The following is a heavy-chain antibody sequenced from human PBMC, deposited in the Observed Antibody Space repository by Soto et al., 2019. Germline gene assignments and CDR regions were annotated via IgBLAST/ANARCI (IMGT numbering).Heavy chain of an antibody. CDR1: GGSISSSSYY. D-gene: IGHD3-22*01. CDR3: AGHPIGSSCCDSNY. J-gene: IGHJ4*02. CDR2: IYYSGST. Sequence: QLQLQESGPGLVKPSETLSLTCTVSGGSISSSSYYWGWIRQPPGKGLEWIGSIYYSGSTFYNPSLKSRVTTSVESSKNQFSLKLSSVTSADTAVYYCAGHPIGSSCCDSNYGGQVTLVAVSS. V-gene: IGHV4-39*01.